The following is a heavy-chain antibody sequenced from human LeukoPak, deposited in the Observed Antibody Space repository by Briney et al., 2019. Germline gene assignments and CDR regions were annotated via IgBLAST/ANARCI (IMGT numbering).Heavy chain of an antibody. J-gene: IGHJ4*02. V-gene: IGHV1-8*02. CDR1: GYTFTTYD. CDR2: MNPNNGNT. D-gene: IGHD2-8*01. Sequence: GASVKVSCKASGYTFTTYDINWVRQATGQGLEWMGWMNPNNGNTGYAQKFQDRVTMTRDTSISTAYMELSSLKSEDTAVYYCARAPREWAFDNWGQGNLVTVSS. CDR3: ARAPREWAFDN.